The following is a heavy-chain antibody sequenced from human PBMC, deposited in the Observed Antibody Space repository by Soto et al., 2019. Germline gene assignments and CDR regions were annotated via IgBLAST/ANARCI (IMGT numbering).Heavy chain of an antibody. V-gene: IGHV1-69*01. J-gene: IGHJ6*02. CDR2: IIPIFGTA. Sequence: QVQLVQSGAEVKKPGSSVKVSCKASGGTFSSYAISWVRQAPGQGLEWMGGIIPIFGTANYAQKFQGRVTITADESTSTAYMELSSLRSDDTAVYYWARWYSSSSRPAYYYYGMDVWGQGTTVTVSS. CDR1: GGTFSSYA. D-gene: IGHD6-6*01. CDR3: ARWYSSSSRPAYYYYGMDV.